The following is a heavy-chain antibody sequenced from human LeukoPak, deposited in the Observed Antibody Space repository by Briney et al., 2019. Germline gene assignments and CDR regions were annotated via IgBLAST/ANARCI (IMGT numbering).Heavy chain of an antibody. J-gene: IGHJ4*02. D-gene: IGHD3-16*02. V-gene: IGHV3-53*01. CDR2: IYSGGST. CDR3: ARMGAYYDYVWGSYRPYYFDY. CDR1: GFTVSSNY. Sequence: GGSLRLSCAASGFTVSSNYMSWVRQAPGKGLEWVSVIYSGGSTYYADSVKGRFTISRDNSKNTLYLQMNSLRAEDTAVYYCARMGAYYDYVWGSYRPYYFDYWGQGTLVTVSS.